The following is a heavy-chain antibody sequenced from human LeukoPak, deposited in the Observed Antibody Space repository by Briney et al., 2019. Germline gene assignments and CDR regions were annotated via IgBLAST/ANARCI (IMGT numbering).Heavy chain of an antibody. CDR3: TSHTGTGDAFRPFHI. J-gene: IGHJ3*02. V-gene: IGHV3-23*01. CDR2: IILSGAST. D-gene: IGHD2-21*02. Sequence: PRGSPRLSCAASGFTFSNYAMSWVRPGPGKGLGWGSPIILSGASTNYADSVKGRFTISRDNAKNSLYLQMHSLRAEDTAVYYCTSHTGTGDAFRPFHIWGQGTMVTVSS. CDR1: GFTFSNYA.